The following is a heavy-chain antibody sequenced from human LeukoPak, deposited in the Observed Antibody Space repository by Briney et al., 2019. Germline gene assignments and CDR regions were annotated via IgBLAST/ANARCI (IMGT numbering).Heavy chain of an antibody. J-gene: IGHJ5*02. Sequence: GGSLRLSCAAPGFTFSNAWMSWVRQAPGKGLEWVGRIRGQTAGGATDYAAPVKGRFTISRDDSTNTLYLQMNSLKIEDTAVYYCAAPNYGDNPPWGQGTLVTVSS. V-gene: IGHV3-15*01. CDR1: GFTFSNAW. CDR3: AAPNYGDNPP. CDR2: IRGQTAGGAT. D-gene: IGHD4-23*01.